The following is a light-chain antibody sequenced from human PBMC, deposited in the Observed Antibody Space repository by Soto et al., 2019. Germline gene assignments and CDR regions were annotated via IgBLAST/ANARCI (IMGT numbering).Light chain of an antibody. V-gene: IGLV1-47*02. CDR1: SSNIGSNY. CDR2: GNN. J-gene: IGLJ2*01. Sequence: QSVLTQPPSASGTPGQRVPISCSGSSSNIGSNYVYWYQQLPGTAPKILIYGNNQRPSGVPDRFSGSKSGTSASLAISGLRSEDEADYYCEAWDDSLSCPVFGGGTQLTVL. CDR3: EAWDDSLSCPV.